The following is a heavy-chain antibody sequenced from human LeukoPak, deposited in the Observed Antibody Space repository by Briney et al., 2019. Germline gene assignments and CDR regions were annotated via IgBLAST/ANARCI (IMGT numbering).Heavy chain of an antibody. CDR2: IGTYNGYA. V-gene: IGHV1-18*01. CDR3: ARNSSDWYGYMDV. D-gene: IGHD6-19*01. J-gene: IGHJ6*04. CDR1: GYTFTSYG. Sequence: ASVKVSCKASGYTFTSYGISWVRQAPGQGLEWMGWIGTYNGYANYAQKPQGRVTMTTETSTSTAYMELRSLRSDDTAVYYCARNSSDWYGYMDVWGKGTTVTVSS.